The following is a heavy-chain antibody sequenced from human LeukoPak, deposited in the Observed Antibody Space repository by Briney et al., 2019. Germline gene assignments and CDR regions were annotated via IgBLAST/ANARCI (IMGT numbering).Heavy chain of an antibody. CDR2: ISSGSDHI. D-gene: IGHD6-6*01. J-gene: IGHJ4*02. V-gene: IGHV3-21*01. Sequence: GGPLRLSGAASGFTFSTYSMTWVRQAPGKGLEGVSSISSGSDHIYYADSVKGRFTISRDNAKNSLYLQMDSLRAEDTAVFFCARNDYASSSGYDFWGQGTLVTVSS. CDR3: ARNDYASSSGYDF. CDR1: GFTFSTYS.